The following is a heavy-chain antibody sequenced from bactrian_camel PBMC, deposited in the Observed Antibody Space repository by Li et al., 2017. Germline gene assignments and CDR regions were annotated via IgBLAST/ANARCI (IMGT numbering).Heavy chain of an antibody. D-gene: IGHD3*01. Sequence: VQLVESGGGSVQHGGSLRLSCSASMFTYSRLCMAWFRQTPGKEREVVASLDSDGTTEYADSVKGRFTNSQGNAENTLYLQMNSLKSEDTAMYFCAARGLGADCSGPRRSSAEYVYWGQGTQVTVS. CDR3: AARGLGADCSGPRRSSAEYVY. J-gene: IGHJ4*01. CDR1: MFTYSRLC. V-gene: IGHV3S67*01. CDR2: LDSDGTT.